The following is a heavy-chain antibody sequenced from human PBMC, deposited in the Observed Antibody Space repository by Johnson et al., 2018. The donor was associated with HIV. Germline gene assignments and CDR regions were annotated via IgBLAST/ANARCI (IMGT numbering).Heavy chain of an antibody. CDR1: GFTFDDYG. Sequence: MMLVESGGGVVRPGGSLRLSCAASGFTFDDYGMCWVRQAPGKGLEWVSGITWSGGGTTYADSVKGRFTVSSDSAKNSLYLQMNSLRAEDTALYYCAKRRIVGATVAGAFDIWGQGTMVTVSS. CDR3: AKRRIVGATVAGAFDI. D-gene: IGHD1-26*01. J-gene: IGHJ3*02. CDR2: ITWSGGGT. V-gene: IGHV3-20*04.